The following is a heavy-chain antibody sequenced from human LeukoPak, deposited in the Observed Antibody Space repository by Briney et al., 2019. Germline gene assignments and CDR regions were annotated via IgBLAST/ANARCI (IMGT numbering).Heavy chain of an antibody. CDR3: ARVSVGYYYYYMDV. Sequence: GRSLRLSCAASGFTFSSYEMNWVRQAPGKGLEWVSYISSSGSTIYYADSVKGRFTISRDNAKNSLYLQMNSLRAEDTAVYYCARVSVGYYYYYMDVWGKGTTVTISS. J-gene: IGHJ6*03. V-gene: IGHV3-48*03. CDR2: ISSSGSTI. D-gene: IGHD4-23*01. CDR1: GFTFSSYE.